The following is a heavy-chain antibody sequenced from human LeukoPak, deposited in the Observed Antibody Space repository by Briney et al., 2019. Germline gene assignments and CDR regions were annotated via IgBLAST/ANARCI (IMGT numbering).Heavy chain of an antibody. D-gene: IGHD1-7*01. Sequence: SETLSLTRTVSGGSISSHYWSWIRQPPGKGLEWIGYIYYSGSTNYNPSLKSRVTISVDTSKNQFSLKLSSVTAADTAAYYCARVYYSQVLTETKRYAFDIWGQGTMVTVSS. V-gene: IGHV4-59*11. J-gene: IGHJ3*02. CDR2: IYYSGST. CDR1: GGSISSHY. CDR3: ARVYYSQVLTETKRYAFDI.